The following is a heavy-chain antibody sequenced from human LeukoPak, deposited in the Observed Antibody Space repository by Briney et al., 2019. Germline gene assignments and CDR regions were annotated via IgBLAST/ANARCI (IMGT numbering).Heavy chain of an antibody. CDR1: GGSFSGYY. J-gene: IGHJ4*02. V-gene: IGHV4-34*01. CDR2: INHSGSA. CDR3: ARDQGGLGY. Sequence: SETLSLTCAVYGGSFSGYYWSWIRQPPGKGLEWIGEINHSGSANYNPSLKSRVTISVDTSKTQFSLKLSSVTAADTAVYYCARDQGGLGYWGQGTLVTVSS. D-gene: IGHD3-16*01.